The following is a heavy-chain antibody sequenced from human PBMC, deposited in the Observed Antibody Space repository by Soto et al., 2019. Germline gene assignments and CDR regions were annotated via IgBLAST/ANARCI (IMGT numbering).Heavy chain of an antibody. Sequence: SETLSLTCTVSGGSIRSYYWSWIRQSPGKGLEWIGYIYYTGTTNYNPSLKSRVTISVDTSKNQVSLKLNSVTAADTAIYYCARAIDFDCWGQGALVTVSS. CDR3: ARAIDFDC. CDR1: GGSIRSYY. V-gene: IGHV4-59*01. CDR2: IYYTGTT. J-gene: IGHJ4*02.